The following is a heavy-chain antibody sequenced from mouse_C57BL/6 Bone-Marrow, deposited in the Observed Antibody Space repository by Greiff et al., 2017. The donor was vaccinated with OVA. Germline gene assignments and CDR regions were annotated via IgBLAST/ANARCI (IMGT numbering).Heavy chain of an antibody. Sequence: QVQLQQPGAELVRPGTSVKLSCKASGYTFTSYWMHWVKQRPGQGLEWIGVIDPSDSYTNYNQKFKGKATLTVDTSPSTAYMQLSSLTSEDSAVYYCARRRGPWFAYWGQGTLVTVSA. J-gene: IGHJ3*01. CDR2: IDPSDSYT. CDR1: GYTFTSYW. CDR3: ARRRGPWFAY. V-gene: IGHV1-59*01.